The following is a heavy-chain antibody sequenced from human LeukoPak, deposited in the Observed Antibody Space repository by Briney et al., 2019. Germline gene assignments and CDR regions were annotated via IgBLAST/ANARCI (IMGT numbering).Heavy chain of an antibody. CDR2: IFHNGKT. CDR1: GGSVSTSDYY. V-gene: IGHV4-39*07. Sequence: SETLSLTCTVSGGSVSTSDYYWGWIRQTPGKGLEWIGDIFHNGKTNYNPSLKGRVTISIDTSNNQFSLRLPSVTATDTAVYYCARIFDSWGQGTLVTVSS. J-gene: IGHJ4*02. CDR3: ARIFDS.